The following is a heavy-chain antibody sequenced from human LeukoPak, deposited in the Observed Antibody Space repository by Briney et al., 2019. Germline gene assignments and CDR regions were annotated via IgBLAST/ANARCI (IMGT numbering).Heavy chain of an antibody. CDR1: GGSISSYY. CDR3: ARQGGYPYGWFDP. Sequence: SETLSLTCTVSGGSISSYYWSWIRQPPGKGLEWIGYIYYSGSTNYNPSLESRVTISVDTSKNQFSLKLSSVTAADTAVYYCARQGGYPYGWFDPWGQGILVTVSS. V-gene: IGHV4-59*08. J-gene: IGHJ5*02. CDR2: IYYSGST. D-gene: IGHD5-12*01.